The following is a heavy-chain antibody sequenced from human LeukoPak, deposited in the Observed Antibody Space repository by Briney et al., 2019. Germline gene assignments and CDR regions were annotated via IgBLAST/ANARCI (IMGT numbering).Heavy chain of an antibody. J-gene: IGHJ5*02. Sequence: SETLSLTCTVSGGSISSYYWSWIRQPPGKGLEWIGYIYYSGSTNYNPSLKSRVTLSVDTSKNQFSLKLSSVTAADTAVYYCARVQYYDFWSGYDNWFDPWGQGTLVTVSS. CDR1: GGSISSYY. CDR2: IYYSGST. CDR3: ARVQYYDFWSGYDNWFDP. V-gene: IGHV4-59*01. D-gene: IGHD3-3*01.